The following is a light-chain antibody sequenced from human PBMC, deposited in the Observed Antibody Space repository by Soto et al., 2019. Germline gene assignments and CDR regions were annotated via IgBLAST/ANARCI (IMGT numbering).Light chain of an antibody. J-gene: IGKJ5*01. CDR1: QSVSSN. CDR3: QQYNNWPRIT. CDR2: GAS. Sequence: EIVSTQAPGILSLYPGERASLSCGASQSVSSNLAWYQQKPGQAPRLLIYGASTRATGIPARFSGSGSGTEFTLTISSLQSEDFAVYYCQQYNNWPRITFGQGTRLEIK. V-gene: IGKV3-15*01.